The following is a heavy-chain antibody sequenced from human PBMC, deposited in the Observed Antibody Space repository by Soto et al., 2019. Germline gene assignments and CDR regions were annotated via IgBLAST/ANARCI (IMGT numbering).Heavy chain of an antibody. CDR1: GFTFSSYA. D-gene: IGHD3-10*01. V-gene: IGHV3-23*01. CDR2: ISGSGGST. Sequence: EVQLLESGGGLVQPGGSLRLSCAASGFTFSSYAMSWVRQAPGKGLEWVSAISGSGGSTYYADSVKGRFTISRDNSKNTLYLQMNSLRAEDTAVYYCAKSRSLLFGEARRYFDYWGQGTLVTVSS. J-gene: IGHJ4*02. CDR3: AKSRSLLFGEARRYFDY.